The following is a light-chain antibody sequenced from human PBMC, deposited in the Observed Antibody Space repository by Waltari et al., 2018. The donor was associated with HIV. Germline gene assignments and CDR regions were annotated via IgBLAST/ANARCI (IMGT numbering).Light chain of an antibody. V-gene: IGKV4-1*01. CDR3: QQYYSTPDT. CDR1: QSVLYSSNNKNY. J-gene: IGKJ2*01. Sequence: TQSPDSLAVSLGERATINCKSSQSVLYSSNNKNYLAWYQQKPGQPPKLLIYWASTRESGVPDRFSGSGSGTDFTLTISSLQAEDVAVYYCQQYYSTPDTFGQGTKLEI. CDR2: WAS.